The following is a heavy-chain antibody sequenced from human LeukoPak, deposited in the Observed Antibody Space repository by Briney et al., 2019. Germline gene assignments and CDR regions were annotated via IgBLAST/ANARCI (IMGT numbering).Heavy chain of an antibody. CDR1: GGSFSGYY. CDR3: ARARSGTVTSYYYYYMDV. Sequence: PSETLSLTCAVYGGSFSGYYWSWIRQPPGKGLEWIGEINHSGSTNYNPSLKSRVTISVDTSKNQFSLKLSSVTAADTAVYYCARARSGTVTSYYYYYMDVWGKGTTVTVSS. D-gene: IGHD4-17*01. J-gene: IGHJ6*03. CDR2: INHSGST. V-gene: IGHV4-34*01.